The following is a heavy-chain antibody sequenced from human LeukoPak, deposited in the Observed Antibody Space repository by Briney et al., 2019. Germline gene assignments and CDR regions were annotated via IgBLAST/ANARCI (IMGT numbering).Heavy chain of an antibody. J-gene: IGHJ5*02. Sequence: SETLSLTCTVSGGSISSSSYYWGWIRQPPGKGLEWIGSIYYSGSTYYNPSLKSRVTISVDTSKNQFSLKLSSVTAADTAVYYCARQKKSWFDPCGQGTLVTVSS. V-gene: IGHV4-39*01. CDR1: GGSISSSSYY. CDR2: IYYSGST. CDR3: ARQKKSWFDP.